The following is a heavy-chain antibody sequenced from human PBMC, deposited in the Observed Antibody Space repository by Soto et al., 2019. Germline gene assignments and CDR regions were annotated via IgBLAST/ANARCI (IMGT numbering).Heavy chain of an antibody. D-gene: IGHD3-22*01. Sequence: QLQLQESGSGLVKPSQTLSLTCDVSGDSISSGGYSWNWIRQPPGKGLEWIGYISHSGGTDYNPSLKSRVIITVDSSNNKFSLKLNSVTAADTAVYYCARDSRSGYYLEYWGQGTLVTVSS. CDR1: GDSISSGGYS. CDR2: ISHSGGT. J-gene: IGHJ4*02. V-gene: IGHV4-30-2*01. CDR3: ARDSRSGYYLEY.